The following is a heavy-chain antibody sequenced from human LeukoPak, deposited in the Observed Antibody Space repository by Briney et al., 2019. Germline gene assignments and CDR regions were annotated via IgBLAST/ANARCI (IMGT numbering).Heavy chain of an antibody. V-gene: IGHV4-59*01. CDR1: GGSISSYY. J-gene: IGHJ5*02. CDR2: IFYSGNT. CDR3: ARVVTDYSSSSSWFDP. Sequence: PPETLSLTCTVSGGSISSYYWTWIRQPPGKGLEWIGYIFYSGNTNYNPSLKSRLTMSVDTSKNQFSLKLNSVTAADTAVYYCARVVTDYSSSSSWFDPWGQGILVTASS. D-gene: IGHD6-6*01.